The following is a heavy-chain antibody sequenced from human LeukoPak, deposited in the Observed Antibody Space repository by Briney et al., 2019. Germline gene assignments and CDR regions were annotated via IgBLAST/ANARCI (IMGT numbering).Heavy chain of an antibody. CDR1: GGSISSYY. CDR3: ARGPTAMFDY. CDR2: IYYSGST. Sequence: SETLSLTCTVSGGSISSYYWSWIRQPPGKGLEWIGYIYYSGSTNYNPSLKSRVTISVDTSKNQFSLKLSSVTAADTAVYYCARGPTAMFDYWGQGTLVTVSS. V-gene: IGHV4-59*01. J-gene: IGHJ4*02. D-gene: IGHD5-18*01.